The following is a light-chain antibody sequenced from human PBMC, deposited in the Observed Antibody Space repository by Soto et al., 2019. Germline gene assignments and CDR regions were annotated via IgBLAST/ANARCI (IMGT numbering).Light chain of an antibody. CDR1: QSFSSNY. J-gene: IGKJ5*01. CDR2: GEX. V-gene: IGKV3-20*01. Sequence: EIALTKSAGALTLFPGERSTLPCRASQSFSSNYLAWYRQKPGQAPRPLXXGEXSRATAIADRFSGSGSGRDFTLTIIRLDPEAFVVYYCQHYGRSLPITFGQGTRLEIK. CDR3: QHYGRSLPIT.